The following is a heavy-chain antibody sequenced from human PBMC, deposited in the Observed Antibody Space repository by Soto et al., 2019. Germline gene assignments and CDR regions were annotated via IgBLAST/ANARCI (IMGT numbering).Heavy chain of an antibody. J-gene: IGHJ3*02. CDR3: AAIYCSGGSCFPNNAFDI. CDR2: IVVGSGNT. Sequence: ASVKVSCKASGYTFTSYDINWVRQARGQRLEWIGWIVVGSGNTNYAQKFQERVTITRDMSTSTAHMELSSLRSEDTAVYYCAAIYCSGGSCFPNNAFDIWGQGTMVTVSS. D-gene: IGHD2-15*01. V-gene: IGHV1-58*02. CDR1: GYTFTSYD.